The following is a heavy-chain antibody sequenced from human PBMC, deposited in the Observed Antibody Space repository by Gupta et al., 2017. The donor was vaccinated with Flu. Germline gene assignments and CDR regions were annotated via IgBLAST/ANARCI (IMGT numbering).Heavy chain of an antibody. CDR3: ARDTIYYGMDV. CDR2: IYSGGRT. CDR1: GFTVRSNA. D-gene: IGHD3-10*01. V-gene: IGHV3-66*02. Sequence: EVQLVESGGGLVQPGGSLRLPCAASGFTVRSNAMSWVRQAPGKGLQWVSVIYSGGRTYYADSVKGRVTISRDNSENTLYLQMNSLRADDTAVYYCARDTIYYGMDVWGQGTTVTVFS. J-gene: IGHJ6*02.